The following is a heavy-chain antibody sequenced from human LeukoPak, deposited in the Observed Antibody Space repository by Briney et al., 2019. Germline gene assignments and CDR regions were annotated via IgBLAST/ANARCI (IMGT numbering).Heavy chain of an antibody. Sequence: GGSLRLSCAASGFTFSSYGMTWVRQAPGKGLEWVSAISGSGGSTYYADSVKGRFTISRDNSKNTLYLQMNSLRAEDTAVYYCAKGSTVATHLDYWGQGTLVIVSS. CDR3: AKGSTVATHLDY. D-gene: IGHD4-17*01. V-gene: IGHV3-23*01. CDR2: ISGSGGST. J-gene: IGHJ4*02. CDR1: GFTFSSYG.